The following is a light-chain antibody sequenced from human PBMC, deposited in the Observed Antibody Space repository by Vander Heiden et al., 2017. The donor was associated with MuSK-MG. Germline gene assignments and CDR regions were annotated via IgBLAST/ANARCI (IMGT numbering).Light chain of an antibody. V-gene: IGKV1-39*01. CDR3: QQSYSTPQGLT. CDR1: QSISSY. CDR2: AAS. J-gene: IGKJ4*01. Sequence: DIQISPTPSSLSASVGDRVTITCQASQSISSYLNWYQQKPGKAPKLLIYAASSLQSGVPSRFSGSGSGTDFTLTISSLQPEDFATYYCQQSYSTPQGLTFGGGTKVEIK.